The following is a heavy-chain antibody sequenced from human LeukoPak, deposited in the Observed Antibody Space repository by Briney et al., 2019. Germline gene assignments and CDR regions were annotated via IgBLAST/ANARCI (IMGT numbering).Heavy chain of an antibody. D-gene: IGHD2-2*01. CDR3: ARLFEPAAFSGAFDI. V-gene: IGHV4-59*08. CDR2: IYYSGST. J-gene: IGHJ3*02. CDR1: GGSISSYY. Sequence: SETLSLTCTVSGGSISSYYWSWIRQPPGKGLEWLGYIYYSGSTNYNPSLKSRVTISVDTSKNQFSLKLSSVTAADTAVYYCARLFEPAAFSGAFDIWGQGTMVTVSP.